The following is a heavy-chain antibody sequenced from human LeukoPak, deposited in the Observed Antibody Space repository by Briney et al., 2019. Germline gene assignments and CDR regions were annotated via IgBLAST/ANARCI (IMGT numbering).Heavy chain of an antibody. Sequence: ASVTVSCKASGGTFSSYAISWVRQAPGQGLEWMGRIIPILGIANYAQKFQGRVTITADKSTSTAYMELSSLRSEDTAVYYCARVINPYCGGDCYDYWGQGTLVTVSS. CDR3: ARVINPYCGGDCYDY. D-gene: IGHD2-21*01. J-gene: IGHJ4*02. CDR1: GGTFSSYA. V-gene: IGHV1-69*04. CDR2: IIPILGIA.